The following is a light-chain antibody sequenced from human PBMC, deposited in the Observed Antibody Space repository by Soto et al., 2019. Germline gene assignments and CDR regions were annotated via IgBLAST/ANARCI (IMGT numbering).Light chain of an antibody. Sequence: EIVLTQSPGTLSLSPGERATLSCRAIQSVSSNYFAWYQQKPGQAPRLLIYDASSRATGIPDRFSGSGSGTDFTLTISRLEPEDSAVYYCQQYGSSPPITFGQGTRLEIK. J-gene: IGKJ5*01. CDR2: DAS. CDR1: QSVSSNY. CDR3: QQYGSSPPIT. V-gene: IGKV3-20*01.